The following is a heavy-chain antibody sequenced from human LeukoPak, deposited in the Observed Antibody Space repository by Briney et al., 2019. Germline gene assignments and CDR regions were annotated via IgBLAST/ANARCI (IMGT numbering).Heavy chain of an antibody. J-gene: IGHJ6*02. CDR1: GGSISSGNYF. Sequence: PSETLSLTCTVSGGSISSGNYFWSWVRQPAGKGLEWIGRIYTSGGANYDPSLQSRITISVDTSKNQFSLKLSSVTAGDAAVYYCASCDYYYGMDVWGQGTTVTVSS. CDR3: ASCDYYYGMDV. D-gene: IGHD2-21*01. CDR2: IYTSGGA. V-gene: IGHV4-61*02.